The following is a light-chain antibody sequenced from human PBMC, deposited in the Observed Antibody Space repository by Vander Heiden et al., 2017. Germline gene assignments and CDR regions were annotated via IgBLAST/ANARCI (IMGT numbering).Light chain of an antibody. CDR1: GSNIGTNF. CDR2: QNS. J-gene: IGLJ2*01. V-gene: IGLV1-51*02. CDR3: GAWDSSLSAGV. Sequence: QSVLTQPPSVSAAPGQRVPISCPGSGSNIGTNFVSWYRHLPGTAPKLLIFQNSKRPSGIPDRFSGSKSGTSATLGITGLQTGDEADYFCGAWDSSLSAGVFGGGTTLTVL.